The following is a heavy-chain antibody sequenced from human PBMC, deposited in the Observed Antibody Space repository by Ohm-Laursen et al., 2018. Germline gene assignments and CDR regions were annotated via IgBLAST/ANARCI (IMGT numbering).Heavy chain of an antibody. Sequence: TLSLTCTVSGGSISYYYWSWIRQPSGKGLEWIGRIYTSGSTNYNPSLKSRLTMSVDTSKNQFSLKLSSVTAADTAVYYCARDQGYCSSTSCYFDYWGQGTLVTVSS. D-gene: IGHD2-2*01. CDR2: IYTSGST. J-gene: IGHJ4*02. CDR3: ARDQGYCSSTSCYFDY. CDR1: GGSISYYY. V-gene: IGHV4-4*07.